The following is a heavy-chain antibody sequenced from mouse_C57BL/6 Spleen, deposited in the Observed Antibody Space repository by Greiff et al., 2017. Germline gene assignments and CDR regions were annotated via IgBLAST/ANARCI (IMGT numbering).Heavy chain of an antibody. J-gene: IGHJ2*01. D-gene: IGHD4-1*01. Sequence: VKLQQPGAELVMPGASVKLSCKASGYTFTSYWMHWVKQRPGQGLEWIGEIDPSDSYTNYNQKFKGKSTLTVDKSSSTAYMQLSSLTSEDSAVYYCARWGLGRNYFDYWGQGTTLTVSS. V-gene: IGHV1-69*01. CDR2: IDPSDSYT. CDR1: GYTFTSYW. CDR3: ARWGLGRNYFDY.